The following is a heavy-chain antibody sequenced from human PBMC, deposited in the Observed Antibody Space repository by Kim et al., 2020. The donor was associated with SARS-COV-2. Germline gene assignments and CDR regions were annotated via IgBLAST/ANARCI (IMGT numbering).Heavy chain of an antibody. Sequence: SETLSLTCAVYGGSFSGYYWSWIRQPPGKGLEWIGEINHSGSTNYNPSLKSRVTISVDTSKNQFSLKLSSVTAADTAVYYCARGPRSYINGRFDYWGQGT. J-gene: IGHJ4*02. CDR3: ARGPRSYINGRFDY. CDR1: GGSFSGYY. CDR2: INHSGST. D-gene: IGHD1-26*01. V-gene: IGHV4-34*01.